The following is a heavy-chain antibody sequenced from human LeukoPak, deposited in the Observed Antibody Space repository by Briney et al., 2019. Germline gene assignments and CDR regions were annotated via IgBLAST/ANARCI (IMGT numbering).Heavy chain of an antibody. Sequence: ASVKVSCKASGYTFTSYAMHWVRQAPGQSLEWMGWSNAGNGNTKYSQEFQGRVTMTTDTSTSTAYMELRSLRSDDTAVYYCARVGVGASYFDYWGQGTLVTVSS. CDR2: SNAGNGNT. V-gene: IGHV1-3*02. CDR1: GYTFTSYA. D-gene: IGHD1-26*01. CDR3: ARVGVGASYFDY. J-gene: IGHJ4*02.